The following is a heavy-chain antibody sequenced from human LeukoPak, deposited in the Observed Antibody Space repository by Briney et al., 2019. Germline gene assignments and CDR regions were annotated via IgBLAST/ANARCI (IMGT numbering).Heavy chain of an antibody. Sequence: GGSLRLSCAASGFTFSSYWMSWVRQAPGKGLEWVANIKQDGSEKYYVDSVKGRFTISRDNAKNSLYLQMNSLRAEDTAVYYCAREGAVRVYYYYGMDVWGQGTTVTVSS. D-gene: IGHD6-19*01. CDR3: AREGAVRVYYYYGMDV. CDR1: GFTFSSYW. J-gene: IGHJ6*02. CDR2: IKQDGSEK. V-gene: IGHV3-7*01.